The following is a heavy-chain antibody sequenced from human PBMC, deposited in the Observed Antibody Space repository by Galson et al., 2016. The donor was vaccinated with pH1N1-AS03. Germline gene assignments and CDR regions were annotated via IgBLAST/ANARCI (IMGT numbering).Heavy chain of an antibody. CDR1: GFTFNGYN. J-gene: IGHJ4*02. V-gene: IGHV3-43D*03. CDR3: AKDTGVFGYYFTFDY. Sequence: SLRLSCAASGFTFNGYNMHWVRQSSGKGLEWVALITGAGDSTFYADSVKGRFTISRDNTKNSPYLQMDSLRGDDTALYYCAKDTGVFGYYFTFDYWGLGTLVTVSS. D-gene: IGHD2/OR15-2a*01. CDR2: ITGAGDST.